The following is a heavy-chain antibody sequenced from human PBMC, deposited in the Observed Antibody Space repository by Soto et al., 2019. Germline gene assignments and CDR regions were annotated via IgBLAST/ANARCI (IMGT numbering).Heavy chain of an antibody. V-gene: IGHV3-7*01. D-gene: IGHD3-9*01. Sequence: GGSLRLSCAASGFTFSSYWMSWVRQAPGKGLEWVANIKQDGSEKYYVDSVKGRFTISRDNAKNSLYLQMNSLRAEDTAVYYCARALGGVRLRYFDWSFDYWGQGTLVTVSS. J-gene: IGHJ4*02. CDR3: ARALGGVRLRYFDWSFDY. CDR1: GFTFSSYW. CDR2: IKQDGSEK.